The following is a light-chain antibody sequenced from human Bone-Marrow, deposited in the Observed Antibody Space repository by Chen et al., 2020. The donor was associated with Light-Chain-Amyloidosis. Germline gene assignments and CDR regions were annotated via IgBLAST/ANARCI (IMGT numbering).Light chain of an antibody. V-gene: IGKV3-15*01. J-gene: IGKJ3*01. CDR1: QSISSN. CDR2: GAS. Sequence: EIVMTQSPATLSVSPGERATLSCRASQSISSNLAWYQQKPGQAPRLLIYGASTRATGIPARFSGSWSGTVFTLTIGSLQSEDFAVYFCQQYNNWPSFGPGTKVDIK. CDR3: QQYNNWPS.